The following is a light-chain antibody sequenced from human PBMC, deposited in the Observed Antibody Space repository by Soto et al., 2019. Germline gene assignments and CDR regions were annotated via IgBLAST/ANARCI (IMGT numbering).Light chain of an antibody. V-gene: IGKV3-20*01. CDR3: QQFGSSPEYT. CDR1: QSVSSN. Sequence: EIVMTQSPATLSVSPGERATLSCRASQSVSSNLAWYQQKPGQAPRLLIYGASTTATGIPDRFSGGGSGTDFTLTISRLEPEDFAVYYCQQFGSSPEYTFGQGTKLEVK. CDR2: GAS. J-gene: IGKJ2*01.